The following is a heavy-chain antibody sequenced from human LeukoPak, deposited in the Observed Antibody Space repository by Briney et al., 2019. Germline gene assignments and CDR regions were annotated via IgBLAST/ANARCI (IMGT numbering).Heavy chain of an antibody. J-gene: IGHJ4*02. V-gene: IGHV4-59*01. CDR2: IYHSGST. Sequence: SETLSLTCTVSGDSITRYYWSWIRRPPGKGLEWIAYIYHSGSTNYNPSLKSRVTMSVDTSKNQFSLNLSSVTAADTAVYYCASGGGWNDKFNYWGQGTLVTVSS. D-gene: IGHD1-1*01. CDR3: ASGGGWNDKFNY. CDR1: GDSITRYY.